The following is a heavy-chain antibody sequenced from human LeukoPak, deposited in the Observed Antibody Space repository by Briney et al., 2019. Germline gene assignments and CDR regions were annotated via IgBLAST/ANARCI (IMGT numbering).Heavy chain of an antibody. D-gene: IGHD3-9*01. J-gene: IGHJ4*02. CDR1: GFTFKNFA. V-gene: IGHV3-23*01. CDR3: AKGIDILTAYLDY. Sequence: PGGSLTLSCAASGFTFKNFAMNWVRQAPGKGLEWVSCVSGSGGDTYYADSVKGRFTIIRDNSRNRLFLQMTSLRVEDTAVYYCAKGIDILTAYLDYWGQGTLVTVSA. CDR2: VSGSGGDT.